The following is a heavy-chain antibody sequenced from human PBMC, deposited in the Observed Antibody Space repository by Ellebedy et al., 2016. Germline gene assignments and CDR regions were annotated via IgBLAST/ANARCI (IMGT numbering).Heavy chain of an antibody. D-gene: IGHD5-12*01. V-gene: IGHV3-11*04. Sequence: GESLKISXAASGFTFSDYYMSWIRQAPGKGLEWVSYISSSGSTIYYADSVKGRFTISRDNSKNTLYLQMNSLRAEDTAVYYCARDRVVATSDERYYYYYYYMDVWGKGTTVTVSS. CDR1: GFTFSDYY. CDR3: ARDRVVATSDERYYYYYYYMDV. J-gene: IGHJ6*03. CDR2: ISSSGSTI.